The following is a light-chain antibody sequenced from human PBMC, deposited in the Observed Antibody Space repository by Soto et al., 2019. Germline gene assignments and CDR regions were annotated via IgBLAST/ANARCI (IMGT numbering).Light chain of an antibody. V-gene: IGLV2-14*01. CDR3: SSYTSSSTRM. Sequence: QSALTQPASVTGSRGQSITISCTGTSSDVGGYNYVSWYQQHPGKAPKLMIYEVSNRPSGVSNRFSGSKSGNTASLTISGLQAEEEADYYCSSYTSSSTRMFGGGTKVTVL. CDR2: EVS. J-gene: IGLJ3*02. CDR1: SSDVGGYNY.